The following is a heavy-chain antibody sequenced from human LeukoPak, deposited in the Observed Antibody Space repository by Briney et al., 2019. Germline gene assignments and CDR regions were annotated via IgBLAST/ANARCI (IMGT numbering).Heavy chain of an antibody. CDR2: IYYSGST. CDR3: ARNHYYEVRPFDY. CDR1: GGSISSGGYY. J-gene: IGHJ4*02. Sequence: SETLSLTCTVSGGSISSGGYYWSWIRQHPGKGLEWIGYIYYSGSTYYNPSLKSRVTISADTSKNQFSLKLSSVTAADTAVYYCARNHYYEVRPFDYGGQGPLVTVSS. D-gene: IGHD3-22*01. V-gene: IGHV4-31*03.